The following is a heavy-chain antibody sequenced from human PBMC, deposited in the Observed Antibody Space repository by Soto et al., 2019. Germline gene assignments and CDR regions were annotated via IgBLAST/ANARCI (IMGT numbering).Heavy chain of an antibody. Sequence: SETLSLTCTVSGGSISSGGYYWSWIRRHPGKGLEWIGYIYYSGSTYYNPSLKSRVTISVDTSKNQFSLKLSSVTAADTAVYYCARSGDSSGYYQFDPWGQGTLVTVSS. CDR1: GGSISSGGYY. CDR2: IYYSGST. J-gene: IGHJ5*02. D-gene: IGHD3-22*01. CDR3: ARSGDSSGYYQFDP. V-gene: IGHV4-31*03.